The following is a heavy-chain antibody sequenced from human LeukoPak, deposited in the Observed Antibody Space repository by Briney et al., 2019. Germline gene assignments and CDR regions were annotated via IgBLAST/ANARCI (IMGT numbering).Heavy chain of an antibody. CDR2: IDDSGSIT. V-gene: IGHV3-48*01. J-gene: IGHJ4*02. CDR1: GFTFSSYN. CDR3: VRDPPRYYDF. Sequence: GGSLRLSCAASGFTFSSYNMNWVRQAPGKGLGWIAHIDDSGSITHYADSVKGRFTISRENAKNSLNLQMNNLRAEDTAVYYCVRDPPRYYDFWGQGALVTVSS. D-gene: IGHD3-22*01.